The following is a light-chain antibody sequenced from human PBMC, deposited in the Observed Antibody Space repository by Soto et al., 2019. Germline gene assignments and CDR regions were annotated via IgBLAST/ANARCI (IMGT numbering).Light chain of an antibody. V-gene: IGKV1-9*01. Sequence: DIQLTQSPSFLSASVGDRVTISCRASQGISAYLAWYQQKPGKAPKLLIYGASTLQSGVPSRFSGSETGTEFTLTISRLQTEDFATYFCQKFNAYPLNFGEETKLEI. CDR3: QKFNAYPLN. CDR1: QGISAY. CDR2: GAS. J-gene: IGKJ4*01.